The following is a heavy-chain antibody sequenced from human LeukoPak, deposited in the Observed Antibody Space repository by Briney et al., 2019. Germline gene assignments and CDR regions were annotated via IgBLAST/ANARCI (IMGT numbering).Heavy chain of an antibody. Sequence: SETLSLTCSVSGSSISSYFWSCIRQPPGKGLEWIGSMYYTGSTNYNPSLKSRVTISVDTSKTQYSLKLSSVTAADTAVYYCARHAVQLEPFDYWGQGTLVTVSS. D-gene: IGHD1-1*01. CDR2: MYYTGST. V-gene: IGHV4-59*08. J-gene: IGHJ4*02. CDR3: ARHAVQLEPFDY. CDR1: GSSISSYF.